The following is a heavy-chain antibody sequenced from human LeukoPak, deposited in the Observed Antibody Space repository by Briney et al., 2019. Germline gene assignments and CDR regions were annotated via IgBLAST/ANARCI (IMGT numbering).Heavy chain of an antibody. D-gene: IGHD3-22*01. CDR2: ISSSGSTI. CDR3: ARAARYHDSSGYYGTPFDY. Sequence: GGSLRLSCAASGFTFSDYYMSWIRQAPGKGLEWVSYISSSGSTIYYADSVKGRFTISRDNAKNSLYLQMNSLRAEDTAVYYCARAARYHDSSGYYGTPFDYWGQGTLVTVSS. CDR1: GFTFSDYY. V-gene: IGHV3-11*01. J-gene: IGHJ4*02.